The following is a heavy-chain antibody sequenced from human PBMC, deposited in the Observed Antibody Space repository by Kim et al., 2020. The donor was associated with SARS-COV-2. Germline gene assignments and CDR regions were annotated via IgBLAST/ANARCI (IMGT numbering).Heavy chain of an antibody. D-gene: IGHD2-2*01. CDR3: ARFSSTSYYFDY. V-gene: IGHV4-31*02. J-gene: IGHJ4*02. Sequence: YYHPSLKSRVTISVDTSKNQFSLKLSSVTAADTAVYYCARFSSTSYYFDYWGQGTLVTVSS.